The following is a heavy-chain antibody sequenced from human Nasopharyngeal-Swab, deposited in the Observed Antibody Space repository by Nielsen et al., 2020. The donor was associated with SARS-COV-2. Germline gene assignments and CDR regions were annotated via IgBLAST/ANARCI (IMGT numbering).Heavy chain of an antibody. D-gene: IGHD3-22*01. V-gene: IGHV3-30-3*01. CDR1: GFTFSSYA. CDR2: ISYDGSNK. CDR3: ARDLGGYYGD. J-gene: IGHJ4*02. Sequence: GGSLRLSCAASGFTFSSYAMHWVRQAPGKGLEWVAVISYDGSNKYYADSVKGRFTISRGNSKNTLYLQMNSLRAEDTAVYYCARDLGGYYGDWGQGTLVTVSS.